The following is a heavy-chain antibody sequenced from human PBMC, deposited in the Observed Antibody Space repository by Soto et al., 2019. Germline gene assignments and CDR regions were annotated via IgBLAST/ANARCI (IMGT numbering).Heavy chain of an antibody. D-gene: IGHD5-12*01. CDR3: ATSGGGWLQPPV. CDR2: IKQDGSEK. Sequence: QTGGSLRLSCAASGFTFRSNWMSWVRQAPGKGLEWVANIKQDGSEKYYVDSVKGRFTISRDNAKNSLYLQMNSLRAEDTAVYYCATSGGGWLQPPVWGQGTLVTVS. J-gene: IGHJ4*02. CDR1: GFTFRSNW. V-gene: IGHV3-7*03.